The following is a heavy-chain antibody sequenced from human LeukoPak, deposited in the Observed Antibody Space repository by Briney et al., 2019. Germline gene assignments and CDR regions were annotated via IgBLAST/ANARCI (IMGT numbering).Heavy chain of an antibody. CDR2: IGTSTSYI. CDR3: ARGSGQWLADYFDY. Sequence: PGGSERLFCAASGFTFSSYSMTWVRQAPGKGLEWVSSIGTSTSYIYYADSLKGRFTISRDNAKNSLYLQMNDLRAEDTAVYYCARGSGQWLADYFDYWGQGTLVTVSS. J-gene: IGHJ4*02. D-gene: IGHD6-19*01. CDR1: GFTFSSYS. V-gene: IGHV3-21*01.